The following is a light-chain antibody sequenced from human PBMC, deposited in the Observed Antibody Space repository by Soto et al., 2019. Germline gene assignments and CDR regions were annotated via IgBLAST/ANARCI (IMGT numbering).Light chain of an antibody. CDR3: QRYNSYSEA. CDR2: KAS. J-gene: IGKJ1*01. CDR1: QTISSW. Sequence: DIQMTQSPSTLSGSVGDRVTITCRASQTISSWLAWYQQKPGKAPKLLIYKASSLKSGVPSRFSGSGSGTEFTLTISSLHPDDFATYYCQRYNSYSEAFGQGLKVDIK. V-gene: IGKV1-5*03.